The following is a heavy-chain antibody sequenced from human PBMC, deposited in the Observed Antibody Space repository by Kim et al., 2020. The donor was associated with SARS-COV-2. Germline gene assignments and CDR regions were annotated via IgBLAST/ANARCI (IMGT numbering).Heavy chain of an antibody. V-gene: IGHV1-2*06. CDR1: GYTFTGYY. CDR3: ARDRDYYYGMDV. CDR2: INPNSGGT. Sequence: ASVKVSCKASGYTFTGYYMHLVRQAPGQGLEWMGRINPNSGGTNYAQKFQGRVTMTRDTSISTAYMELSRLRSDDTAVYYCARDRDYYYGMDVWGQGTTVTVSS. J-gene: IGHJ6*02. D-gene: IGHD3-10*01.